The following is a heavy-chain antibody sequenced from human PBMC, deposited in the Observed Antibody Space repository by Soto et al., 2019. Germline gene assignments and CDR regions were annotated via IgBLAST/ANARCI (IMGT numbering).Heavy chain of an antibody. CDR2: ISGSGGST. D-gene: IGHD1-26*01. CDR1: GFTFSNYD. CDR3: AKTLGGSYPCYYYYGMDV. V-gene: IGHV3-23*01. Sequence: GESLKISCAASGFTFSNYDMTWVRQAPGTGLEWVSAISGSGGSTYYADSVKGRFTISRDNSKNTLYLQMNSLRAEDTAVYYCAKTLGGSYPCYYYYGMDVWGQGTTVTVSS. J-gene: IGHJ6*02.